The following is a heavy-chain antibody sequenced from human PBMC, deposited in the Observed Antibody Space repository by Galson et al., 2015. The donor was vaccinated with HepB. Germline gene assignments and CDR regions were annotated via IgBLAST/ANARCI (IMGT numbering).Heavy chain of an antibody. CDR3: AKKIAYHYDSSAYRTEYFQH. D-gene: IGHD3-22*01. CDR2: IKQDESEK. Sequence: SLRLSCAASGFTFRTYWMSWVRQAPGKGLEWVANIKQDESEKDSVDSVKGRFTISRDNSNNSQFLQMDSLRAEDTAVYYCAKKIAYHYDSSAYRTEYFQHWGQGTLVTVSS. V-gene: IGHV3-7*03. CDR1: GFTFRTYW. J-gene: IGHJ1*01.